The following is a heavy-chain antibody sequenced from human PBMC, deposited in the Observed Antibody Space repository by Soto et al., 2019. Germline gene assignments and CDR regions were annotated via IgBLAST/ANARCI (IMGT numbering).Heavy chain of an antibody. CDR2: ISGSGGST. CDR1: GFTFSSYA. V-gene: IGHV3-23*01. D-gene: IGHD4-4*01. CDR3: ANSYSNYKPRGSWSFDY. J-gene: IGHJ4*02. Sequence: GGSLRLSCAASGFTFSSYAMSWVRQAPGKGLEWVSAISGSGGSTYYADSVKGRFTISRDNSKNTLYLQMNSLRAEDTAVYYCANSYSNYKPRGSWSFDYWGQGTLVTVSS.